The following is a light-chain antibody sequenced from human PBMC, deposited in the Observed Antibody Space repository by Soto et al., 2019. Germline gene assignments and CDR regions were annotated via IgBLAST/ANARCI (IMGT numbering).Light chain of an antibody. CDR3: QRYGSSPPIS. CDR1: QSVSSSY. CDR2: GTS. Sequence: EIVLTQSPGTLSLSPGERATLSCRASQSVSSSYLAWYQQKPGQAPRLLIYGTSSRATGIPDRFSGSGSGTHFSLTISRLEPEAFAVYYCQRYGSSPPISFGQGTRLEIK. V-gene: IGKV3-20*01. J-gene: IGKJ5*01.